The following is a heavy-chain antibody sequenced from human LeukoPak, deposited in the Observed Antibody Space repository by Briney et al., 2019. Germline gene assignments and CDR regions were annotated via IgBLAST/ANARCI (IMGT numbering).Heavy chain of an antibody. V-gene: IGHV3-21*04. CDR3: ARDTYYYDSSGYYDYYGMDV. D-gene: IGHD3-22*01. J-gene: IGHJ6*02. Sequence: GGSLRLSCAASGFTFSSYSMNWVRQAPGKGLEWVSSISSSSSYIYYADSVKGRFTISRDNAKNSLYLQMNSLRAEDTAVYYCARDTYYYDSSGYYDYYGMDVWGQGTTVTVSS. CDR1: GFTFSSYS. CDR2: ISSSSSYI.